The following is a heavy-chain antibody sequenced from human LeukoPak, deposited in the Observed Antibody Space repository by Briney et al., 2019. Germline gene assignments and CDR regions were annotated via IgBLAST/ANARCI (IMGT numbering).Heavy chain of an antibody. V-gene: IGHV4-34*01. Sequence: SETLSLTCAVYGGSFSGYYWSWIRQPPGKGLEWVGEINHSGSTNYNPSLKSRVTISVDTSKNQFSLKLSSVTAADTAVCYCARISAGTGYWGQGTLVTVSS. CDR3: ARISAGTGY. CDR1: GGSFSGYY. J-gene: IGHJ4*02. D-gene: IGHD6-13*01. CDR2: INHSGST.